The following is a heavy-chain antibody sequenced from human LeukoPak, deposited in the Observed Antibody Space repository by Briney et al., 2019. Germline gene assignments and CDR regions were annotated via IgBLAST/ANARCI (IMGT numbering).Heavy chain of an antibody. CDR2: IYYSGST. CDR1: GGSISSGDYY. Sequence: PSQTLSLTCTVSGGSISSGDYYWSWIRQPPGKGLEWIGYIYYSGSTNYNPSLKSRVTISVDTSKNQFSLKLSSVTAADTAVYYCARTPGGGYVYYYGMDVWGQGTTVTVSS. V-gene: IGHV4-30-4*01. J-gene: IGHJ6*02. CDR3: ARTPGGGYVYYYGMDV. D-gene: IGHD5-12*01.